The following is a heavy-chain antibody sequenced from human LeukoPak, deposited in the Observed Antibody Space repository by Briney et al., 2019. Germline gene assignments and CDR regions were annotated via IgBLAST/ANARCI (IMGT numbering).Heavy chain of an antibody. D-gene: IGHD4-17*01. CDR3: ARGAGTVPTPDYYFYGLDV. Sequence: ASVKVFCKASGYTFTSNYIHWVRQAPGQGLEWMGMIYPRDGSTSYAQKFQGRVTMTRDTSISTAFMELSRLRSDDTAVYYCARGAGTVPTPDYYFYGLDVWGQGTTVTVSS. CDR2: IYPRDGST. V-gene: IGHV1-46*01. J-gene: IGHJ6*02. CDR1: GYTFTSNY.